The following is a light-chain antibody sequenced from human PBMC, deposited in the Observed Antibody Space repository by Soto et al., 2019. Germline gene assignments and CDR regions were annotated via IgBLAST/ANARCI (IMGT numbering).Light chain of an antibody. J-gene: IGKJ3*01. CDR2: DAS. Sequence: DIQMTQSPSTLSASVGDRVTITCRASQSISNWLAWYQQKPGKAPKLVIYDASSLERGVPSRFSGSGSGTEFTLTISSLQPDDFATYYCQQYNTFSFTLGPVTKVDIK. V-gene: IGKV1-5*01. CDR3: QQYNTFSFT. CDR1: QSISNW.